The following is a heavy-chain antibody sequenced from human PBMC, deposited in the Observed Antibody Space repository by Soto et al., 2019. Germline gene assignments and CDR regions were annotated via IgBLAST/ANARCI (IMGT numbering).Heavy chain of an antibody. D-gene: IGHD6-19*01. J-gene: IGHJ4*02. CDR3: ARDPPGRVEWLVLAEFDY. Sequence: GGSLRLSCAASGFTFSSYSMNWVRQAPGKGLEWVSSISSSSSYIYYADSVKGRFTISRDNAKNSLYLQMNSLRAEDTAVYYCARDPPGRVEWLVLAEFDYWGQGTLVTVSS. CDR1: GFTFSSYS. CDR2: ISSSSSYI. V-gene: IGHV3-21*01.